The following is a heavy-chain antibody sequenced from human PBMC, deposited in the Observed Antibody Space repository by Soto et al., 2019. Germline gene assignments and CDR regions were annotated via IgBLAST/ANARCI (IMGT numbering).Heavy chain of an antibody. CDR2: INAGNGNT. J-gene: IGHJ4*02. D-gene: IGHD6-19*01. V-gene: IGHV1-3*05. CDR1: GYTFTGYA. Sequence: QVQLVQSGAEEKKPGASVKVSGKASGYTFTGYAMHWVRQAPGQRLEWMGWINAGNGNTKYSQKFQGRVTSSRDTSASTAYMELSSLRSEDTAVYYCARAVAVPADFDYWGQGTMVTVSS. CDR3: ARAVAVPADFDY.